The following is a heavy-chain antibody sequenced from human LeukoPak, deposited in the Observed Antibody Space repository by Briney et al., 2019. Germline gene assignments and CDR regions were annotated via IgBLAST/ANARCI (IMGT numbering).Heavy chain of an antibody. CDR1: GFNFSDSR. CDR2: INRDGTEK. V-gene: IGHV3-7*04. D-gene: IGHD2-21*01. J-gene: IGHJ4*02. CDR3: VRGDWYFES. Sequence: GGSLRLSCATSGFNFSDSRMTWVRQAPGKGLQWVANINRDGTEKHFLDSVEGRFTISRDNAKKSLYLLMNSLRPQDTAVYFCVRGDWYFESWGQGTLVTVSS.